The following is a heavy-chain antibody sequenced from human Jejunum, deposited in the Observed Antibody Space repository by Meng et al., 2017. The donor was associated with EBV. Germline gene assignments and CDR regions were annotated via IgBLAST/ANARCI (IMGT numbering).Heavy chain of an antibody. CDR1: GFTFSDYG. CDR2: ITHDGTYK. J-gene: IGHJ4*02. Sequence: QGQLVESGGGVVQPWGSLRLSCAASGFTFSDYGMYWVRQAPGKGLEWLAVITHDGTYKYYGDSVKGRFTISRDNSKNTLYVQMKSLSAEDTAVYYCARGNGYSFKVWGQGTLVTVAS. D-gene: IGHD5-18*01. V-gene: IGHV3-30*03. CDR3: ARGNGYSFKV.